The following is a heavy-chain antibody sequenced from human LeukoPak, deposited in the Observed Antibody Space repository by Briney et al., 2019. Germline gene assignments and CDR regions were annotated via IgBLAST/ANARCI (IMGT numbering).Heavy chain of an antibody. CDR3: ARVTGYSSGWYEVYFDY. V-gene: IGHV4-59*01. J-gene: IGHJ4*02. Sequence: SETLSLTCTVSGGSISSYYWSWIRQPPGKGLEWIGYIYYSGSTSYNPSLKSRVTISVDTSKNQFSLKLSSVTAADTAVYYCARVTGYSSGWYEVYFDYWGQGTLVTVSS. CDR2: IYYSGST. D-gene: IGHD6-19*01. CDR1: GGSISSYY.